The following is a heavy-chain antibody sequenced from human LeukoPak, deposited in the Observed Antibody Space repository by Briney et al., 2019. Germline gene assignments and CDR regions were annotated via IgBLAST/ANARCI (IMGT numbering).Heavy chain of an antibody. CDR3: ARDDELGYCSSTSCSDY. CDR2: INSDGSST. Sequence: PGGSLRLSCAASGFTFSSYWMHWVRQAPGKGLVWVSRINSDGSSTRYADSVKGRFTISRDNAKNTLYLQMNSLRAEDTAVYYCARDDELGYCSSTSCSDYWGQGTLVTVSS. V-gene: IGHV3-74*01. D-gene: IGHD2-2*01. J-gene: IGHJ4*02. CDR1: GFTFSSYW.